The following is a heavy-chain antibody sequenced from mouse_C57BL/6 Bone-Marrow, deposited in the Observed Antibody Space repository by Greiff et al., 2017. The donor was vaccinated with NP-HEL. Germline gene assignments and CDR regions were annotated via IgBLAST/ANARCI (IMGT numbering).Heavy chain of an antibody. J-gene: IGHJ4*01. CDR1: GFTFSDYG. V-gene: IGHV5-17*01. CDR3: ARGGKYAMDY. Sequence: EVMLVESGGGLVKPGGSLKLSCAASGFTFSDYGMHWVRQAPEKGLEWVAYISSGSSTIYYADTVKGRFTMSRDNAKNTLFLQMTSLRSEDTAMYYCARGGKYAMDYWGQGTSVTVSS. CDR2: ISSGSSTI. D-gene: IGHD6-1*01.